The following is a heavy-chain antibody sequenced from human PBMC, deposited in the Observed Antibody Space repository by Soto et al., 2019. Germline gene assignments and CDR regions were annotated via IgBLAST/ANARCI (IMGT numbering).Heavy chain of an antibody. CDR2: IIPIFGTA. V-gene: IGHV1-69*13. CDR1: GVTFSSYA. Sequence: SVKVSCKASGVTFSSYAISWVRQAPGQGLEWMGGIIPIFGTANYAQKFQGRVTITADESTSTAYMELSSLRSEDTAVYYCARGGIAAAGTAVRGYYYYGMDVWGQGTTVTVSS. CDR3: ARGGIAAAGTAVRGYYYYGMDV. D-gene: IGHD6-13*01. J-gene: IGHJ6*02.